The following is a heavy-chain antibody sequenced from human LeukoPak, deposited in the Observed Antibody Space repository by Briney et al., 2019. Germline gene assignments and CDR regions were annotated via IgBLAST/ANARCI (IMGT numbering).Heavy chain of an antibody. V-gene: IGHV3-13*01. J-gene: IGHJ4*02. D-gene: IGHD3-22*01. Sequence: GGSLRLSCEASGFNFNDYDMYWVRQVPGKGLEWVSHIATTGDTVYSASVRGRFTISRENAKSSLFLQMNDVTAGDTALYYCARAGVSRYGSDYYQSKYYFDVWGQGTLVTVSS. CDR2: IATTGDT. CDR1: GFNFNDYD. CDR3: ARAGVSRYGSDYYQSKYYFDV.